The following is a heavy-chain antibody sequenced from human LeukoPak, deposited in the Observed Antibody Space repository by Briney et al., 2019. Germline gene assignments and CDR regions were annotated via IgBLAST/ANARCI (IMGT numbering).Heavy chain of an antibody. CDR1: GYRFVSHW. Sequence: GESLKISCKASGYRFVSHWIVWVRQMPGKGLEWLGIIYPGDSDTRYSPSFQGQVTISADKSISTAYLQWSSLKASDTAMYYCARRYNYRSSWGFDYWGQGTLVTVSS. J-gene: IGHJ4*02. V-gene: IGHV5-51*01. D-gene: IGHD5-24*01. CDR2: IYPGDSDT. CDR3: ARRYNYRSSWGFDY.